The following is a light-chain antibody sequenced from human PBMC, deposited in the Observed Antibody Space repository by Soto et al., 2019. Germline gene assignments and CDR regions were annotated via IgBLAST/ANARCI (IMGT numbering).Light chain of an antibody. CDR3: AAWDDSLNGHV. CDR2: SSN. Sequence: QSVLAQPPSASGTPGQRVTISCSGGSSNIGSNHVNWYQQLPGTAPKLLIYSSNQRPSGVPDRFSGSRSGTAASLAISGLQSEDEIDYYGAAWDDSLNGHVFGTGTKVTVL. J-gene: IGLJ1*01. CDR1: SSNIGSNH. V-gene: IGLV1-44*01.